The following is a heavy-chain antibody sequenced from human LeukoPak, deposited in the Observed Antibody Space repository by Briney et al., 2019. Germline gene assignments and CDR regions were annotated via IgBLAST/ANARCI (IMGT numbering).Heavy chain of an antibody. D-gene: IGHD3-3*02. CDR1: GFTFSTYG. J-gene: IGHJ4*02. CDR3: AARTPISGIDY. V-gene: IGHV3-30*19. CDR2: ISYDGSNN. Sequence: PGGSLRLSCAASGFTFSTYGMHWVRQAPGKGLEWVAVISYDGSNNYYADSVRGRFTISRDNSKNTLYLQMNSLRADDTAVYYCAARTPISGIDYWGQGTLVTVSS.